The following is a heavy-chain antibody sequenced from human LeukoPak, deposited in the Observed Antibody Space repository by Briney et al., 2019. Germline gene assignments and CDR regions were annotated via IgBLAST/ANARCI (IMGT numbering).Heavy chain of an antibody. V-gene: IGHV1-2*02. CDR3: ARAEMSPFWSDSYSGSYSFDY. CDR2: INPNSGGT. D-gene: IGHD3-3*01. Sequence: ASVKVSCKASGYSFTVYYIHLVRQAPGQGLEWLGCINPNSGGTNYAQKFQGRVTMTRDTSIRTAYLHLSGLSSDDTAVYFCARAEMSPFWSDSYSGSYSFDYWGQGTLVTASS. CDR1: GYSFTVYY. J-gene: IGHJ4*02.